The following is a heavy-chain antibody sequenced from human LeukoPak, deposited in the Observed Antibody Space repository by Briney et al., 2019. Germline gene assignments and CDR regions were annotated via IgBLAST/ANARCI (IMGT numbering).Heavy chain of an antibody. CDR2: IYSGGGT. CDR3: ASPYYYASGSFDV. CDR1: GFTVSSNY. V-gene: IGHV3-53*01. J-gene: IGHJ4*02. Sequence: GGSLRLSCAASGFTVSSNYISWVRQAPGKGLEWVSVIYSGGGTNYADPVKGRFTISRDNSKNTLYLQMNSLRAEDTAVYYCASPYYYASGSFDVWGQGTLVTVSS. D-gene: IGHD3-10*01.